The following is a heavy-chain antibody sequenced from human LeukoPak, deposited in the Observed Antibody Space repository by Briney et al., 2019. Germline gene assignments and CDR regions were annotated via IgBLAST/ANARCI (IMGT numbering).Heavy chain of an antibody. D-gene: IGHD6-13*01. CDR1: GFTFGDYA. CDR3: ASTPRIAAAGPYFDY. J-gene: IGHJ4*02. V-gene: IGHV4-4*07. Sequence: PGGSLRLSCTASGFTFGDYAMSWIRQPAGKGLEWIGRIYTSGSTNYNPSLKSRVTISVDTSKNQFSLKLSSVTAADTAVYYCASTPRIAAAGPYFDYWGQGTLVTVSS. CDR2: IYTSGST.